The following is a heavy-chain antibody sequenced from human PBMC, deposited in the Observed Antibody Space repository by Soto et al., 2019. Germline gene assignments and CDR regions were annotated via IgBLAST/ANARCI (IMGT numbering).Heavy chain of an antibody. CDR3: ARAVAAPYYLDY. J-gene: IGHJ4*02. V-gene: IGHV4-61*01. CDR2: IYYTGTT. Sequence: PSETLSLTCTVSGGSVSSHSYYWTWIRQPPGKGLEFIGYIYYTGTTNYNPSLKSRVTISVDTSNNQFSLKVSSVTAADTAVYYCARAVAAPYYLDYWGQGTLVTVS. CDR1: GGSVSSHSYY. D-gene: IGHD6-19*01.